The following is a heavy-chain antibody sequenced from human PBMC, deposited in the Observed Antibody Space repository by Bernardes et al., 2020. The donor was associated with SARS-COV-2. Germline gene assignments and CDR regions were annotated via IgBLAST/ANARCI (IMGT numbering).Heavy chain of an antibody. CDR3: VRRFCAVSSACGNFYGMGV. CDR1: GFTFNTYV. CDR2: ITGSGSRR. J-gene: IGHJ6*02. Sequence: GGSLRLSCAASGFTFNTYVMNWVRQAPGQGLEWVSSITGSGSRRYYADSVKGRFTISRDNSKNILYLQMNSLRVEDTAVYYCVRRFCAVSSACGNFYGMGVWGQGTTVTVYS. D-gene: IGHD2-21*01. V-gene: IGHV3-23*01.